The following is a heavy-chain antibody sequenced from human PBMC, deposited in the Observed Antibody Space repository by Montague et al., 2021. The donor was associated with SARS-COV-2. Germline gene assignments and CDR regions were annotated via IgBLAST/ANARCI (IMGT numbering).Heavy chain of an antibody. CDR1: GGSIGSSSYY. D-gene: IGHD6-13*01. J-gene: IGHJ6*02. V-gene: IGHV4-39*07. CDR2: IYYSGXT. Sequence: SETLSLTCTVPGGSIGSSSYYWGWIRQPPGKGLEWIGSIYYSGXTXYXXXXKXRVTISVDTSKNLFSLKLSSVTAADTAVYYCARVGRQQLVRLSGMDVWGQGTTVTVSS. CDR3: ARVGRQQLVRLSGMDV.